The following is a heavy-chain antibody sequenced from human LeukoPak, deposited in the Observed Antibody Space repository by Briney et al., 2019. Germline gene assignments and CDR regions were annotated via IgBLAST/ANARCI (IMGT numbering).Heavy chain of an antibody. CDR3: ARGHRLLDY. D-gene: IGHD2-21*02. Sequence: PSETLSLTCAVYGGSFSGYYWTWIRQPPGKGLEWIGEINHSAGTNYKPFLKSRITISVDTSKNQFSLKLSSVTGAETAVYYCARGHRLLDYWGQGTLVTVSS. J-gene: IGHJ4*02. V-gene: IGHV4-34*01. CDR2: INHSAGT. CDR1: GGSFSGYY.